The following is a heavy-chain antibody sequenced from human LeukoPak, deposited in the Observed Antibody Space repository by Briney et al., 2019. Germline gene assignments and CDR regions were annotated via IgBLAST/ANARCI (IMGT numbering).Heavy chain of an antibody. CDR2: IYTSGNT. J-gene: IGHJ6*03. Sequence: SETLSLTCTVSGGSISSYYWSWIRQPAGKGLEWIGLIYTSGNTNYNPSLKSRVTLSVDTSKNQFSLKLSSVTAADTAVYYCARTYYYGSGTSGYYYKDVWGKGTTVTVSS. CDR1: GGSISSYY. D-gene: IGHD3-10*01. V-gene: IGHV4-4*07. CDR3: ARTYYYGSGTSGYYYKDV.